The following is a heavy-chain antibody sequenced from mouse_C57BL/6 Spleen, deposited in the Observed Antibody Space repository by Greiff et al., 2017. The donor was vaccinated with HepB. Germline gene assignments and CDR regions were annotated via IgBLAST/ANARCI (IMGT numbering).Heavy chain of an antibody. J-gene: IGHJ4*01. CDR2: IDPEDGET. Sequence: DVKLVESGAELVKPGASVKLSCTASGFNIKDYYMHWVKQRTEQGLEWIGRIDPEDGETKDAPKFQGKATITAYTSSNTAYLQLSSLTSEDTAVYYCARLTGDAMDYWGQGTSVTVSS. CDR1: GFNIKDYY. V-gene: IGHV14-2*01. CDR3: ARLTGDAMDY. D-gene: IGHD4-1*01.